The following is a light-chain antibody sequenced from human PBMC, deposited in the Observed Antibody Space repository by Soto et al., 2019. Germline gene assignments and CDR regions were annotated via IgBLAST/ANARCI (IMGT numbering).Light chain of an antibody. J-gene: IGKJ4*01. Sequence: IVLTQTPLSLSVAPGQPASISCKSAQSLLYSDGKTYLFWYLQKPGQPPQPLIYGASNRFSGVRDRFSGSGSGTDFTLTISRVEAEDVGVYFCMQSISRLTFGGGTKVDIK. CDR2: GAS. V-gene: IGKV2D-29*01. CDR1: QSLLYSDGKTY. CDR3: MQSISRLT.